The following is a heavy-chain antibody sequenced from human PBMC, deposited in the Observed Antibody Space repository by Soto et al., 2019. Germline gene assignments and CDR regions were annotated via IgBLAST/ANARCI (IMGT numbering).Heavy chain of an antibody. D-gene: IGHD5-12*01. Sequence: QITLKESGPTLVKPTQTLTLTCTYSGFSLSTSGVGVGWIRQPPGKALEWLALIYWDDDKRYSPSLKSRLTITKDTSKNQVVLTMTIMDPVDTATYYCAHVYGGYDSFDYWGQGTLVTVSS. V-gene: IGHV2-5*02. J-gene: IGHJ4*02. CDR3: AHVYGGYDSFDY. CDR1: GFSLSTSGVG. CDR2: IYWDDDK.